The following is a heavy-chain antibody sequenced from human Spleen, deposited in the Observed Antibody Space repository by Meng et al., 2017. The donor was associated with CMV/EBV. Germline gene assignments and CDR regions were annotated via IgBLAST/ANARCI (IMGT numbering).Heavy chain of an antibody. CDR2: IYYTGST. CDR1: GGSISSYY. J-gene: IGHJ3*02. CDR3: ASAVLTGDHDAFDI. Sequence: SETLSLTCTVSGGSISSYYWNWIRQPPGKGLEWIGYIYYTGSTNYNPSLKSRVTISVDTSKSQFSLKLSSVTAADTAVYYCASAVLTGDHDAFDIWGQGTMVTVSS. V-gene: IGHV4-59*01. D-gene: IGHD7-27*01.